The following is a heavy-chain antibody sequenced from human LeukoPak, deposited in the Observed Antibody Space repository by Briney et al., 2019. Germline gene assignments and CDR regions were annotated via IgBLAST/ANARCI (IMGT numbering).Heavy chain of an antibody. CDR1: GFTFSSYS. V-gene: IGHV3-21*01. CDR3: AREIIWPKASFDY. J-gene: IGHJ4*02. Sequence: GGSLRLSCAASGFTFSSYSMNWVRQAPGKGLEWVSSISSSSSYIYYADSVKGRFTISRDNAKNSLYLQMNSLRAEDTAVYYCAREIIWPKASFDYWGQGTLVTVSS. D-gene: IGHD3-16*01. CDR2: ISSSSSYI.